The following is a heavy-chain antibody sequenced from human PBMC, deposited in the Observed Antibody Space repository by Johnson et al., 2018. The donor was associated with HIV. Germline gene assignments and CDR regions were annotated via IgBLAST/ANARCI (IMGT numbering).Heavy chain of an antibody. J-gene: IGHJ3*02. CDR1: GFTFSSYA. V-gene: IGHV3-30-3*01. CDR3: AKDLAFDS. Sequence: QVQLVESGGGLVQPGRSLRLSCAASGFTFSSYAMHWVRQAPGKGLEWVAVISYDGSNKYYADSVKGRFTISRDNSKNTLFLQMNSLRAEDTAVYYCAKDLAFDSWGQGTMVTVSS. CDR2: ISYDGSNK.